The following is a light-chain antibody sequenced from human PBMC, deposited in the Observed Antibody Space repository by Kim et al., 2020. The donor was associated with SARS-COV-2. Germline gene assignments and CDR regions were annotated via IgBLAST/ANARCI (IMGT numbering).Light chain of an antibody. Sequence: ASVGDRVTISCRASQGIINYLAWYQQKPGKVPKLLIYDASTLQSGAPSRFSGGGSGTDFTLTISSLQPEDVATYYCQKYNNAPRTFGQGTKVDIK. CDR2: DAS. J-gene: IGKJ1*01. CDR3: QKYNNAPRT. CDR1: QGIINY. V-gene: IGKV1-27*01.